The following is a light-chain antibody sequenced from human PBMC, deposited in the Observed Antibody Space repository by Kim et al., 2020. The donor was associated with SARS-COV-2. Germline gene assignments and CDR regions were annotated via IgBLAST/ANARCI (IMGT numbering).Light chain of an antibody. V-gene: IGKV1-39*01. CDR1: QSISSY. CDR3: QQSYSTRMYT. J-gene: IGKJ2*01. Sequence: DIQMTQSPSSLSASVGDRFTITCRASQSISSYLNWYQQKPGKAPKLLIYAASSLQSGVPSRFSGSGSGTDFTLTISSLQPEDFATYYCQQSYSTRMYTFGQGTKLEI. CDR2: AAS.